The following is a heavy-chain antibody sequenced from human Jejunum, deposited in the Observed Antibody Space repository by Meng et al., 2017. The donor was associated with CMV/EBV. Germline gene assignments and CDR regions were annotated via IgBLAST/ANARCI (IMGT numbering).Heavy chain of an antibody. D-gene: IGHD4-17*01. J-gene: IGHJ4*02. Sequence: GSISSNSYSWGWIRQPPGKGLEWIGIIYNSGNTYYNPSLKSRVTISKDTSKNQFSLKLTSVTAADTAVYYCARILLNDYGDYFDYWGQGALVTVSS. V-gene: IGHV4-39*07. CDR3: ARILLNDYGDYFDY. CDR2: IYNSGNT. CDR1: GSISSNSYS.